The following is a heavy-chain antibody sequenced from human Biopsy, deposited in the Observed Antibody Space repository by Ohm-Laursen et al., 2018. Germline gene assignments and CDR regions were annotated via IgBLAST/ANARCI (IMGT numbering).Heavy chain of an antibody. CDR2: IYTGGTT. D-gene: IGHD2-8*01. Sequence: SLRLSCSASGFTVSNKYMSWVRQAPGTGLEWVSVIYTGGTTHYADSVRGRFTISRDNSKNTLYLQMNSLRAEDTAVYYCARHHCTNGVCLGVYFDYWGQGTLVTVSS. CDR3: ARHHCTNGVCLGVYFDY. V-gene: IGHV3-53*01. CDR1: GFTVSNKY. J-gene: IGHJ4*02.